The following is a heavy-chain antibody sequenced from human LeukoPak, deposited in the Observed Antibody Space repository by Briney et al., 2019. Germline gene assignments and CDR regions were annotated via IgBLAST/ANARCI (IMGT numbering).Heavy chain of an antibody. D-gene: IGHD3-3*01. CDR3: ARDSAYLEWLADY. Sequence: PGRSLRLSCAASGFTFSSYAMHWVRQAPGKGLEWVAVISYDGSSKYYADSVKGRFTISRDNSKNTLYLQMNSLRAEDTAVYYCARDSAYLEWLADYWGQGTLVTVSS. CDR1: GFTFSSYA. CDR2: ISYDGSSK. J-gene: IGHJ4*02. V-gene: IGHV3-30-3*01.